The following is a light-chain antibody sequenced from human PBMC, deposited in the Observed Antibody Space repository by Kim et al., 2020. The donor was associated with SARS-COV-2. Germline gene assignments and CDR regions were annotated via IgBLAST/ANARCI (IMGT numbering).Light chain of an antibody. CDR2: GAS. J-gene: IGKJ5*01. Sequence: EIVLTQSPGTLSLSPGERATLSCRASQSVTNRYLAWYQQKSGQAPRLLIYGASSRATGIPDRFSGSGSGTDFTLTISRLEPEDSTVYYCQKYGSSPITFGQGTRLEIK. CDR3: QKYGSSPIT. V-gene: IGKV3-20*01. CDR1: QSVTNRY.